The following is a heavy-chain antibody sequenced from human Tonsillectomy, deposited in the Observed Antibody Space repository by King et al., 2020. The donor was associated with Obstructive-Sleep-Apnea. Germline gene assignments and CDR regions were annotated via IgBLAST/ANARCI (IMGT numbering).Heavy chain of an antibody. J-gene: IGHJ4*02. CDR1: GFTFSSYA. CDR2: ISGSGVTT. Sequence: EVQLVESGGGLVQPGGSLRLSCVASGFTFSSYAMSWVRQAPGKGLEWVSVISGSGVTTHCADSVKGRFTISRDNSKSTLYLQMNTLRAEDTAVYYCAKDRHSWTVAGSGEFDYWGQGTLVTVSS. V-gene: IGHV3-23*04. D-gene: IGHD6-19*01. CDR3: AKDRHSWTVAGSGEFDY.